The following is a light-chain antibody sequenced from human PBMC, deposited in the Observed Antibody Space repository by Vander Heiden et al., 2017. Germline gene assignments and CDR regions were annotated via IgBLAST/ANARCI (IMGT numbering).Light chain of an antibody. CDR1: QSLLHSNGYNY. CDR2: LGS. CDR3: MQALQPLT. Sequence: DIVMTQSPLSLPVTTGEPASISCRSSQSLLHSNGYNYLDWYLQKPGQSPQLLIYLGSNRASGVPDRFSGSGSGTDFTLKISRVEAEDVGVYYCMQALQPLTFGGGTKVEIK. J-gene: IGKJ4*01. V-gene: IGKV2-28*01.